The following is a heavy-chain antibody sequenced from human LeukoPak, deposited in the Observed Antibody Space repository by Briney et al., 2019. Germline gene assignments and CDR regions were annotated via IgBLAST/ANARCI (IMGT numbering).Heavy chain of an antibody. V-gene: IGHV4-34*01. CDR1: GGSFSGYY. D-gene: IGHD2-2*01. CDR3: ARGSVNYCSSTSCSGAFDI. CDR2: ITHSGST. J-gene: IGHJ3*02. Sequence: SETLSLTCAVYGGSFSGYYWSWIRQPPGKGLEWIAAITHSGSTTYNTSHNSRVTISVDTSKTQFSLKLSSVSAADTAVYYCARGSVNYCSSTSCSGAFDIWGQGTMVTVSS.